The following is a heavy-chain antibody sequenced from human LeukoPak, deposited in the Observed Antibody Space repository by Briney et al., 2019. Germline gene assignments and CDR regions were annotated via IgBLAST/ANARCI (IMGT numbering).Heavy chain of an antibody. CDR3: ASDRITFFGVVIGVDGMDV. Sequence: GGSLRLSCAASGFTFSSYAMSWVRQAPGKGLEWVSAISGSGGSTYYADSVKGRFTISRDNSKNTLYLQMNSLRAEDTAVYYCASDRITFFGVVIGVDGMDVWGQGTTVTVSS. J-gene: IGHJ6*02. CDR1: GFTFSSYA. CDR2: ISGSGGST. V-gene: IGHV3-23*01. D-gene: IGHD3-3*01.